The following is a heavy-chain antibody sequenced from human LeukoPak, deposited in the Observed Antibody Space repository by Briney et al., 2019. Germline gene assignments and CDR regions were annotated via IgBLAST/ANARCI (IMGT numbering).Heavy chain of an antibody. Sequence: GGSLRLSCAASGFTFDDYAMHWVRQAPGKGLEWVSGISWNSGSIGYADSVKGRFTISRDNAKNSLYLQMNSLRAEDTAVYYCARGLAVAGTGEYWDQGTLVTVSS. CDR1: GFTFDDYA. J-gene: IGHJ4*02. CDR2: ISWNSGSI. CDR3: ARGLAVAGTGEY. D-gene: IGHD6-19*01. V-gene: IGHV3-9*01.